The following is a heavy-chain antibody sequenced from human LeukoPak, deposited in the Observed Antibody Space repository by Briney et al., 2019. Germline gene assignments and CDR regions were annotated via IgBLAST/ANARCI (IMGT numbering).Heavy chain of an antibody. D-gene: IGHD5-24*01. CDR3: ARAGEMRYMDV. V-gene: IGHV3-74*01. Sequence: GGSLRLSCAASGFTFSNYWMHWVRQAPGKGLVWVSRINSDGINTSYADSVKGRFTISRDNAKNSLFLQMNSLRVDDTATYYCARAGEMRYMDVWGKGTAVAVS. CDR1: GFTFSNYW. CDR2: INSDGINT. J-gene: IGHJ6*03.